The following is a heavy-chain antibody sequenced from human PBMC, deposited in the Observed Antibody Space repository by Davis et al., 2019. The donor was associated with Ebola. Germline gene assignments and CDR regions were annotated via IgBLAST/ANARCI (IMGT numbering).Heavy chain of an antibody. D-gene: IGHD6-13*01. CDR3: ARVATHSITWYRWFDP. J-gene: IGHJ5*02. Sequence: GESLKISCAASGFSVSSNYVSWVRQAPGKGLEWVSVIYSAGSTYYADSVKGRFTISRDNSKNTVDLQMNSLRDEDTAVYYCARVATHSITWYRWFDPWGQGTLVTISS. CDR1: GFSVSSNY. V-gene: IGHV3-53*01. CDR2: IYSAGST.